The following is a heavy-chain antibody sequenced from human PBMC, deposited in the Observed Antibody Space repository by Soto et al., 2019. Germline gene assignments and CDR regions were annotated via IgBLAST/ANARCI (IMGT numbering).Heavy chain of an antibody. CDR3: AKMTSGSYGRNYGMDV. D-gene: IGHD5-18*01. V-gene: IGHV3-23*01. CDR2: LPERGSSP. Sequence: PSETLSLTCVVSGYRIYIDACWGWIRQAPGKGLEWVSALPERGSSPYYADSVKGRFTISRDNSKNSLYLQMNSLRAEDTAVYYCAKMTSGSYGRNYGMDVWGQGTTVTSP. CDR1: GYRIYIDA. J-gene: IGHJ6*02.